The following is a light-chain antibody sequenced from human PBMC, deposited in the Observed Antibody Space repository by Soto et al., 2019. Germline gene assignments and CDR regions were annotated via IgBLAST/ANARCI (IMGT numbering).Light chain of an antibody. Sequence: SYVLTQPLSVSVALGQTARITCGGNNIGSKNVHWYQQKPGQAPVLVIYRDSNRPSGIPERFSGSNSGNTATLTISRAQAGDEADYYCQVWDSSTYVFGTGTKLTVL. J-gene: IGLJ1*01. V-gene: IGLV3-9*01. CDR2: RDS. CDR3: QVWDSSTYV. CDR1: NIGSKN.